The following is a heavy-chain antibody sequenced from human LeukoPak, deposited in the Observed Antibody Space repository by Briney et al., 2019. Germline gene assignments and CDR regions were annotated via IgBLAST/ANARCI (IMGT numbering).Heavy chain of an antibody. CDR2: INSDGSST. D-gene: IGHD6-13*01. CDR1: GFTFSSYA. J-gene: IGHJ4*02. Sequence: PGGSLRLSCAASGFTFSSYAMSWVRQAPGKGLVWVSRINSDGSSTSYADSVKGRFTISRDNAKNTLYLQMNSLRAEDTAVYYCARVLEAAAFDYWGQGTLVTVSS. V-gene: IGHV3-74*01. CDR3: ARVLEAAAFDY.